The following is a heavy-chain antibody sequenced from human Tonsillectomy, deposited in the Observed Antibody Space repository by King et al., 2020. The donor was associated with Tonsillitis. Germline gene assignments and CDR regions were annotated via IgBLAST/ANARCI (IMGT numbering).Heavy chain of an antibody. D-gene: IGHD3-3*01. CDR3: ARVTIFGVVINNFDY. CDR2: ISAYNGNT. V-gene: IGHV1-18*01. J-gene: IGHJ4*02. Sequence: QLVQSGAEVKKPGASVKVSCKASGYTFTSFGISWVRQAPGQGLEWMGWISAYNGNTNYAQKLQGRVTMTTDTSTSTAYIELRSLGSDDTAVYYCARVTIFGVVINNFDYWGQGTLVTVSS. CDR1: GYTFTSFG.